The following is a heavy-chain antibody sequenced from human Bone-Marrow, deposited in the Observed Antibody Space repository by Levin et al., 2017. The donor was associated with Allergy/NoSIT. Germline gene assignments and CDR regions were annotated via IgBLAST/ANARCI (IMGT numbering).Heavy chain of an antibody. Sequence: LSLTCAASGFPFSDSNMNWVRQAPGKGLEWVSSISPSTAYIYYADSVRGRFTISRDNAKNSLYLQMNSLRAEDTAVYYCAREEVVTDPPDYWGQGTLVTVSS. CDR1: GFPFSDSN. CDR2: ISPSTAYI. CDR3: AREEVVTDPPDY. V-gene: IGHV3-21*01. J-gene: IGHJ4*02. D-gene: IGHD2-21*02.